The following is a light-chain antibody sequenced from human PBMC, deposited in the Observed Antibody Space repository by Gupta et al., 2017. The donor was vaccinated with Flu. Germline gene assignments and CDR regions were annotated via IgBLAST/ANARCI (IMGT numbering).Light chain of an antibody. CDR2: ANI. V-gene: IGLV1-40*01. Sequence: SNLGAPYYVPWYRQVPVTAPKLLIYANINRPSGVPDRFSGSKSGTSVSLAITGLQAEDEADYYCQSYDSGVSGCIFGSGTKLTVL. CDR3: QSYDSGVSGCI. CDR1: SNLGAPYY. J-gene: IGLJ2*01.